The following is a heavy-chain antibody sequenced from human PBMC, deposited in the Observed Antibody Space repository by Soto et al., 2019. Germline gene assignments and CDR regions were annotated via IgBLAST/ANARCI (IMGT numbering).Heavy chain of an antibody. CDR3: AARPSLVVPAATAFDI. CDR2: IVVGSGNT. CDR1: GFTFTSSA. V-gene: IGHV1-58*02. J-gene: IGHJ3*02. Sequence: ASVKVSCKASGFTFTSSAMQWVRQARGQRLEWIGWIVVGSGNTNYAQKFQERVTITRDMSTSTAYMELSSLRSEDTAVYYCAARPSLVVPAATAFDIWGQGTMVTVSS. D-gene: IGHD2-2*01.